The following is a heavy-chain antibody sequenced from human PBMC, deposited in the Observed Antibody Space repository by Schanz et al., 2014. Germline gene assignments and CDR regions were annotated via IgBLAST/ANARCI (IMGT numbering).Heavy chain of an antibody. J-gene: IGHJ2*01. CDR2: IGTSGGT. Sequence: EVQLVESGGGLVQPGGSLRLSCAASGFTFENYALTWVRQVPGKGLEWVSTIGTSGGTNYAESVKGRFTISRDNTKNSLFLQLNSLRADDTAVYYCARNRGSGGQNWYFDLWGRGTLVTVSS. CDR3: ARNRGSGGQNWYFDL. D-gene: IGHD1-26*01. V-gene: IGHV3-21*04. CDR1: GFTFENYA.